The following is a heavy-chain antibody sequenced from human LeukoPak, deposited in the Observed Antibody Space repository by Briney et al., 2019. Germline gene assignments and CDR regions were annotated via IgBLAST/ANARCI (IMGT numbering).Heavy chain of an antibody. D-gene: IGHD3-3*01. CDR3: ARHLGDFWSGYPDY. CDR2: INSDGSST. CDR1: GCTFSSYW. J-gene: IGHJ4*02. Sequence: PGGSLRLSCAASGCTFSSYWMHWVRQAPGKGLVWVSRINSDGSSTNYADSVKGRFTISRDNAKNTLYLQMNSLRAEDTAVYYCARHLGDFWSGYPDYWGQGTLVTVSS. V-gene: IGHV3-74*01.